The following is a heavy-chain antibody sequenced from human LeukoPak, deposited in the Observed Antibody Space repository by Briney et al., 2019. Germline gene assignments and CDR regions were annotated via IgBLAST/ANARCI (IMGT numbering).Heavy chain of an antibody. CDR2: IYSGGST. CDR3: VKDGESYYDILTGYSPDY. CDR1: GFTVSSNY. Sequence: GGSLRLSCAASGFTVSSNYMSWVRQAPGKGLEWVSVIYSGGSTYYADSVKGRFTISRDNSKNTLYLQMSSLRAEDTAVYYCVKDGESYYDILTGYSPDYWGQGTLVTVSS. J-gene: IGHJ4*02. V-gene: IGHV3-66*02. D-gene: IGHD3-9*01.